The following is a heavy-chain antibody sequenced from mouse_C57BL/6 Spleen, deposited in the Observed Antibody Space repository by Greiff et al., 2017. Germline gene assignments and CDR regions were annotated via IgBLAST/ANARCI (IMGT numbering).Heavy chain of an antibody. J-gene: IGHJ3*01. V-gene: IGHV5-9*01. CDR1: GFTFSSYT. D-gene: IGHD2-4*01. Sequence: EVMLVESGGGLVKPGGSLTLSCAASGFTFSSYTMSWVRQTPEKRLEWVATLSGGGGNTYYPDSVKGRFTISRDNAKNTLYLQMSSLRSEDTALYYCARLPDIYYDYDGGAWFAYWGQGTLVTVSA. CDR2: LSGGGGNT. CDR3: ARLPDIYYDYDGGAWFAY.